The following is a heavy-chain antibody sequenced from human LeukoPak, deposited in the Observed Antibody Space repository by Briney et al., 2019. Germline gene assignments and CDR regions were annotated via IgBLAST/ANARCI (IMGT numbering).Heavy chain of an antibody. CDR1: GFTFSSYW. V-gene: IGHV3-7*01. CDR3: ARNNWGIDY. D-gene: IGHD1/OR15-1a*01. Sequence: GGSLRLSCAASGFTFSSYWMSWVRQAPGKGLEWVANIKQDGSEKYYVDSVKGRFTISRDNARNTLYLQMNSLRAEDTAIYYCARNNWGIDYWGRGTLVTVSS. J-gene: IGHJ4*01. CDR2: IKQDGSEK.